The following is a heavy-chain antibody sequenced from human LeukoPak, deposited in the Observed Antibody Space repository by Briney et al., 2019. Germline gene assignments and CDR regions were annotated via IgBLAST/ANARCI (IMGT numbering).Heavy chain of an antibody. CDR2: IYSGGNT. CDR3: ARGRPDCGGDCYPLDY. Sequence: GGSLRLSCAASGFTFSSYAMSWVRQAPGKGLEWVSAIYSGGNTYYADSVKGQFTISRDNSKNTLYLQMNSLRAEDTAVYYCARGRPDCGGDCYPLDYWGQGTLVTVSS. V-gene: IGHV3-53*01. D-gene: IGHD2-21*02. CDR1: GFTFSSYA. J-gene: IGHJ4*02.